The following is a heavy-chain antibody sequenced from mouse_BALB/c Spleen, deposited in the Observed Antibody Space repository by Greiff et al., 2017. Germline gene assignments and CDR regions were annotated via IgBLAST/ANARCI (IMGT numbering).Heavy chain of an antibody. Sequence: LVESGAELVRPGASVTLSCKASGYTFTDYEMHWVKQTPVHGLEWIGAIDPETGGTAYNQKFKGKATLTADKSSSTAYMELRSLTSEDSAVYYCTRGGYFDYWGQGTTLTVSS. CDR1: GYTFTDYE. CDR2: IDPETGGT. CDR3: TRGGYFDY. J-gene: IGHJ2*01. V-gene: IGHV1-15*01.